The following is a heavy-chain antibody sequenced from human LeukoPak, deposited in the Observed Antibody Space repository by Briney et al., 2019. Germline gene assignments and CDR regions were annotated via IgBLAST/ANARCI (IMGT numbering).Heavy chain of an antibody. CDR3: ASDPGGNQNGFDI. V-gene: IGHV3-66*01. J-gene: IGHJ3*02. Sequence: GGSLRFSCAASGFIVSRNYMSWVRQAPGKGLEWVSVIHSGGSTYYADSVKGRFIISRDNSKNTLYLQMNSLSSEDTAVYYCASDPGGNQNGFDIWGQGTMVTVSS. D-gene: IGHD3-16*01. CDR2: IHSGGST. CDR1: GFIVSRNY.